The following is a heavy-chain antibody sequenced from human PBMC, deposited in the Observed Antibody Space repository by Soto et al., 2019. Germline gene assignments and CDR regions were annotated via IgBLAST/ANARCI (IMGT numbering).Heavy chain of an antibody. D-gene: IGHD1-1*01. CDR1: GGTFSSYA. CDR2: IIPIFGTA. J-gene: IGHJ4*02. Sequence: QVQLVQSGAEVKKPGSSVKVSCKASGGTFSSYAISWVRQAPGQGLEWMGGIIPIFGTANYAQKFQGRVTSTADESTITAYMERSSLRSEDTAVYYCARDRGELEPGSHDYWGQGTLVTVSS. V-gene: IGHV1-69*12. CDR3: ARDRGELEPGSHDY.